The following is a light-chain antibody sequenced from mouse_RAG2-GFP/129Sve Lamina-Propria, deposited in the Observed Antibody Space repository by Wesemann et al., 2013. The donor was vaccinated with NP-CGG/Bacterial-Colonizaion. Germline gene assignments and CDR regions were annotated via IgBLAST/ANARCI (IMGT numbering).Light chain of an antibody. J-gene: IGKJ1*01. CDR2: SAS. CDR1: QNVGTN. CDR3: QQYSSYPWT. Sequence: DIVMTQSQKFMSTTVGDRVSITCKASQNVGTNVAWYQQKPGQSPKLLIYSASNRYTGVPDRFTGSGSGTDFTLTISNMQSEDLADYFCQQYSSYPWTFGGGTKLEIK. V-gene: IGKV6-13*01.